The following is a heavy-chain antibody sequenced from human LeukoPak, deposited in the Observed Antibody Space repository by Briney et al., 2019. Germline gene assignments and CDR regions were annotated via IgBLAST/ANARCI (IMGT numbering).Heavy chain of an antibody. D-gene: IGHD6-6*01. CDR2: ISSSGSTI. CDR1: GFTFGDHA. CDR3: ARIEYSSSYIDY. V-gene: IGHV3-11*01. J-gene: IGHJ4*02. Sequence: GGSLRLSCTAFGFTFGDHAMSWVRQAPGKGLEWVSYISSSGSTIYYADSVKGRFTISRDNAKNSLYLQMNSLRAEDTAVYYCARIEYSSSYIDYWGQGTLVTVSS.